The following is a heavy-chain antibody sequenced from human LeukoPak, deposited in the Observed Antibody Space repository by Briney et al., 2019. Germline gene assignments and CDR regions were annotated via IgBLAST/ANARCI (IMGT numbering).Heavy chain of an antibody. Sequence: PSGTLSLTCGVSGGSISNTNWWTWIRQPAGKGLEWIGRMYTSGSTNYNPSLKSRVTMSIDTSKKQFSLRLHSVTAADTAVYYCATYDQQLAFDNWGQGTLVTVSS. CDR3: ATYDQQLAFDN. CDR2: MYTSGST. D-gene: IGHD6-13*01. V-gene: IGHV4-4*07. CDR1: GGSISNTNW. J-gene: IGHJ4*02.